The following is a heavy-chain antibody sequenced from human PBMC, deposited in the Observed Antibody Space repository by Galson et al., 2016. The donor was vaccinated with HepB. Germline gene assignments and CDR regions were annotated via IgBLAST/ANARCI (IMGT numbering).Heavy chain of an antibody. V-gene: IGHV3-30-3*01. J-gene: IGHJ6*02. D-gene: IGHD3-10*01. CDR2: ISYDGSIT. CDR3: ARGLYFGSERTFMDV. Sequence: LRLSCAASGFAFNSYAMHWVRQAPGKGLEWVAVISYDGSITNHADSVKGRFTISRDKSTNTLYLQGNSLTPDDTAVYYCARGLYFGSERTFMDVWGQGTTVTVSS. CDR1: GFAFNSYA.